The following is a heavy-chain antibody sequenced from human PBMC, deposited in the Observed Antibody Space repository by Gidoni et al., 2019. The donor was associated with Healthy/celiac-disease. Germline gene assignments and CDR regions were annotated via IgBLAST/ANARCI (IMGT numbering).Heavy chain of an antibody. CDR1: GFTFSSYW. CDR2: INSDGSST. CDR3: ARGSAYYYDSSGYWFDY. V-gene: IGHV3-74*01. J-gene: IGHJ4*02. D-gene: IGHD3-22*01. Sequence: EVQLVESGGGLVQPGGSLRLSCAASGFTFSSYWMHWVRQAPGKGLVWVSRINSDGSSTSYADSVKGRFTISRDNAKNTLYLQMNSLRAEDTAVYYCARGSAYYYDSSGYWFDYWGQGTLVTVSS.